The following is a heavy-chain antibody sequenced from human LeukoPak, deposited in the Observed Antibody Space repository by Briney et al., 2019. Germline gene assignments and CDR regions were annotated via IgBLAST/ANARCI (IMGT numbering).Heavy chain of an antibody. CDR3: ARGPDYGDYTRDNDAFDI. CDR1: GFTFSSYA. V-gene: IGHV3-30-3*01. J-gene: IGHJ3*02. D-gene: IGHD4-17*01. Sequence: GGSLRLSCAASGFTFSSYAMHWVRQAPGKGLEWVAVISYDGSNKYYADSVKGRFTISRDNSKNTLYLQMNSLRAEDTAVYYCARGPDYGDYTRDNDAFDIWGQGTMVTVSS. CDR2: ISYDGSNK.